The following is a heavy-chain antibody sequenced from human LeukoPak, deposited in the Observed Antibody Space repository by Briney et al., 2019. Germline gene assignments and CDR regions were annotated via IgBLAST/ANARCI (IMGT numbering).Heavy chain of an antibody. CDR2: IYYSGST. CDR3: ARDTSHYYDSSGYLDAFDI. D-gene: IGHD3-22*01. Sequence: SETLSLTCTVSGGSISSGGYYWSWIRQHPGKGLEWIGYIYYSGSTYYNPSLKSRVTISVDTSKNQFSLKLSSVTAADTAVYYCARDTSHYYDSSGYLDAFDIWGQGTMVTVSS. J-gene: IGHJ3*02. CDR1: GGSISSGGYY. V-gene: IGHV4-31*03.